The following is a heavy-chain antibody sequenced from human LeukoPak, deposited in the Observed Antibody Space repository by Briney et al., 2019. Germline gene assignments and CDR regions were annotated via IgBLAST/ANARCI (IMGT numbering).Heavy chain of an antibody. V-gene: IGHV1-18*01. CDR2: ISAYNGNT. Sequence: ASVKVSCEASGYTFTSYGISWVRQAPGQGLEWMGWISAYNGNTNYAQKLQGRVTMTTDTSTSTAYMELRSLRSDDTAVYYCARRGRYDFWSGTIGMDVWGQGTTVTVSS. CDR1: GYTFTSYG. J-gene: IGHJ6*02. D-gene: IGHD3-3*01. CDR3: ARRGRYDFWSGTIGMDV.